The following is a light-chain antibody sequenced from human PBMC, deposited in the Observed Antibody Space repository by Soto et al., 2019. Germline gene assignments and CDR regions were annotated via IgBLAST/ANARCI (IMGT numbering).Light chain of an antibody. Sequence: DVVMTQSPLSLPVTPGEPASISCRSSQSLLHSNGYKYLDWYLQKPGQSPQLLIYLGSNRASGVTDRFSGSGSGTYFTQKISRVEADDVGVYYCMQALHTPPTFGQGTKVEIK. V-gene: IGKV2-28*01. CDR1: QSLLHSNGYKY. CDR2: LGS. CDR3: MQALHTPPT. J-gene: IGKJ1*01.